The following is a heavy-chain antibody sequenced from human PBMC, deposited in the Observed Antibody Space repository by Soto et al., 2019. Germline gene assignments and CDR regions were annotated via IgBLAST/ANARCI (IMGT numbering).Heavy chain of an antibody. CDR2: MNPNSGNT. CDR3: ARGIAAAGRAVY. J-gene: IGHJ4*02. Sequence: ASVKVSCKASGYTFTSYDMNWVRQATGQGLEWMGWMNPNSGNTGYAQKFQGRVTMTRNTSISTAYMELSSLRSEDTAVYYCARGIAAAGRAVYWGQGTLVTVSS. V-gene: IGHV1-8*01. CDR1: GYTFTSYD. D-gene: IGHD6-13*01.